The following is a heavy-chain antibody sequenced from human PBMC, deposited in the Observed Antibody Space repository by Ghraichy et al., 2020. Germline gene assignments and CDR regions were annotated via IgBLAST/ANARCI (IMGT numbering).Heavy chain of an antibody. Sequence: ETLSLTCAVYGGSFSGYYWSWIRQPPGKGLEWIGEINHSGSTNYNPSLKSRVTISVDTSKNQFSLKLSSVTAADTAVYYCARLPRITIFGVVMDYWFDPWGQGTLVTVSS. D-gene: IGHD3-3*01. CDR2: INHSGST. J-gene: IGHJ5*02. V-gene: IGHV4-34*01. CDR3: ARLPRITIFGVVMDYWFDP. CDR1: GGSFSGYY.